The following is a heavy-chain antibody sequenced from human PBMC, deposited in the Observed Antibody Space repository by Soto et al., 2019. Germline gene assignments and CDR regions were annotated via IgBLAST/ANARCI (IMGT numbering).Heavy chain of an antibody. CDR2: IIPIFGTA. CDR1: GGTFSSYA. J-gene: IGHJ4*02. V-gene: IGHV1-69*01. CDR3: AREPRGNSGFWVDY. D-gene: IGHD3-16*01. Sequence: QVQLVQSGAEVKKPGSSVKVSCKASGGTFSSYAISWVRQAPGQGLEWMGGIIPIFGTANYAQKFQGRVTITADESTSTAYMERSSLRSEDTAVYYCAREPRGNSGFWVDYWGQGTLVTVSS.